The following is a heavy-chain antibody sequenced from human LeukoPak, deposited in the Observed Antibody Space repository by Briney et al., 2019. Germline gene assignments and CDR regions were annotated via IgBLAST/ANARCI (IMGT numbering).Heavy chain of an antibody. J-gene: IGHJ4*02. Sequence: SETLSLTCTVSGYAITSGGFSWNWIRQPPGKGLEWIGCIYDRGPANYNPSLKSRFAISVDRPKNQFFLNVTSLTAADTAVYYCARDVGASNFDSWGQGVQVTVPS. CDR1: GYAITSGGFS. CDR3: ARDVGASNFDS. CDR2: IYDRGPA. V-gene: IGHV4-30-2*01. D-gene: IGHD1-26*01.